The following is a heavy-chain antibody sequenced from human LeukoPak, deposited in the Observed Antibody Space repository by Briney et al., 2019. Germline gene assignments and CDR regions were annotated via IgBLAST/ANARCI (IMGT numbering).Heavy chain of an antibody. CDR3: ARLSGYGLHYYYYMDV. D-gene: IGHD5-12*01. CDR1: GGSISSSSYY. V-gene: IGHV4-39*07. Sequence: SETLSLTCTVSGGSISSSSYYWGWIRQPPGKGQEWIGNIYYSGSTYYNPSLKSRVTISVDTSKNQFSLKLSSVTAAGTAVYYCARLSGYGLHYYYYMDVWGKGTTVTVSS. J-gene: IGHJ6*03. CDR2: IYYSGST.